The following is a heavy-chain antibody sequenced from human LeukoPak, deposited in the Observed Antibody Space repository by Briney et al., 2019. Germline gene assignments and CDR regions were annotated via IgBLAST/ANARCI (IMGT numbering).Heavy chain of an antibody. Sequence: GGSLRLSCAASGFTFSGYGMSWVRQAPGKGLEWVSAFSGSGGSTYYADSVKGRFTISRDNSKNTLYLQMNSLRAEDTAVYYCAREEGAAAVYFYYGMDVGAKGPRSPSP. CDR2: FSGSGGST. J-gene: IGHJ6*02. CDR1: GFTFSGYG. D-gene: IGHD6-25*01. V-gene: IGHV3-23*01. CDR3: AREEGAAAVYFYYGMDV.